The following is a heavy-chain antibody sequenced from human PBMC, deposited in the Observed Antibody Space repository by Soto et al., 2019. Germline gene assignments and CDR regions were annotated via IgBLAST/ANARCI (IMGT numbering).Heavy chain of an antibody. J-gene: IGHJ6*02. CDR2: MFYSGLT. CDR1: GYSVTSSDYY. CDR3: APLSVSLSGPYGIHV. D-gene: IGHD2-15*01. V-gene: IGHV4-39*01. Sequence: KLSETLYLTCSVSGYSVTSSDYYWAWIRQPPGKGLEWIGSMFYSGLTYYNPSLKSRGTLSVDTSKNQFSVRLNSVTAADTAVYYCAPLSVSLSGPYGIHVWGQGTTVTVSS.